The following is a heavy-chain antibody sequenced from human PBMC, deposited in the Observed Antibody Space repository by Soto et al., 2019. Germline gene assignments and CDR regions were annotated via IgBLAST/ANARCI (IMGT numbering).Heavy chain of an antibody. CDR2: ISYDGSNK. D-gene: IGHD2-21*02. J-gene: IGHJ4*02. CDR1: GFTFSSYA. Sequence: QVQLVESGGGVVQPGRSLRLSCAASGFTFSSYAMHWVRQAPGKGLEWVAVISYDGSNKYYADSVKGRFTISRDNSKNTLYLKMNSMRAEDTAVYYCASPGVVTAITDYWGQGTLVTVSS. V-gene: IGHV3-30-3*01. CDR3: ASPGVVTAITDY.